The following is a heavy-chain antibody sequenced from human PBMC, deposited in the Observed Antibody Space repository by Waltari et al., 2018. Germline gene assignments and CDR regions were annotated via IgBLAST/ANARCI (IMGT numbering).Heavy chain of an antibody. Sequence: EVQLVQSGAEVKKPGESLKISCKGSGYSFTSYWIGWVRQMPGKGLEWMGITYPGDAETRYSPSFQGQVTISTDKSISTAYRQCSSLKASDTAMYYCARHAYDSSGYYSNWFDPWGQGTLVTVSS. CDR2: TYPGDAET. CDR1: GYSFTSYW. D-gene: IGHD3-22*01. J-gene: IGHJ5*02. V-gene: IGHV5-51*01. CDR3: ARHAYDSSGYYSNWFDP.